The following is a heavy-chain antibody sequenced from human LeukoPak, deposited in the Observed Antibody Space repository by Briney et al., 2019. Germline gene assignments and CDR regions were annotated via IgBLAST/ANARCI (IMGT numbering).Heavy chain of an antibody. D-gene: IGHD2-15*01. J-gene: IGHJ6*03. CDR2: ISYDGSNK. CDR3: ARDRSCTGGSCYMDV. CDR1: GITFSSYA. V-gene: IGHV3-30*04. Sequence: GGSLRLSCAASGITFSSYAMHWVRQAPGKGLEWVAVISYDGSNKYYADSVKGRFTIFRDNSKNTLSLQMSSLRVEDTAVYYCARDRSCTGGSCYMDVWGRGTTVTVSS.